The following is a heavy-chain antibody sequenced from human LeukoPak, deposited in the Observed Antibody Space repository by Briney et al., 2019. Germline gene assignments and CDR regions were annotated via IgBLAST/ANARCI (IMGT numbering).Heavy chain of an antibody. CDR1: GYSFTTFH. V-gene: IGHV1-8*03. CDR2: VNPDTGNT. J-gene: IGHJ3*01. CDR3: ARRGLVAGIYDLVYGFDL. Sequence: ASVKVSCKAAGYSFTTFHINWVRQAPGQGPEWMGWVNPDTGNTGFAQKFQGRVTITQNSSVTTVYMELSSLTPEDTAVYYCARRGLVAGIYDLVYGFDLWGQGTMVTVSS. D-gene: IGHD3/OR15-3a*01.